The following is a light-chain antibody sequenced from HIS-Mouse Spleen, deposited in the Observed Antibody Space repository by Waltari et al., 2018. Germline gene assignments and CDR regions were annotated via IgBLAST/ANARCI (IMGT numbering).Light chain of an antibody. CDR3: QQYYSTPMYT. CDR1: QSVLYSSNNKNY. CDR2: WAS. Sequence: DIVMTQSPDSLAVSLGERATINCKSSQSVLYSSNNKNYLAWYQQKPGQPPKLLIYWASTRESWVPDRFSGSGSVTDFTLTIICLQAEDVAVYYCQQYYSTPMYTFGQGNKLEIK. J-gene: IGKJ2*01. V-gene: IGKV4-1*01.